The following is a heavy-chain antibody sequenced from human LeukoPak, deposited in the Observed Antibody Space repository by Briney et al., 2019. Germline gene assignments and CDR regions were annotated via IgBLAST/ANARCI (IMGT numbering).Heavy chain of an antibody. CDR2: IKQDGSEK. V-gene: IGHV3-7*03. CDR1: GFTFSSYW. J-gene: IGHJ6*02. D-gene: IGHD3-3*01. CDR3: ARGRRVLRFLEWLQDYGMDV. Sequence: GGSLRLSCAAPGFTFSSYWMSWVRQAPGKGLEWVANIKQDGSEKYYVDSVKGRFTISRDNAKNSLYLQMNSLRAEDTAVYYCARGRRVLRFLEWLQDYGMDVWGQGTTVTVSS.